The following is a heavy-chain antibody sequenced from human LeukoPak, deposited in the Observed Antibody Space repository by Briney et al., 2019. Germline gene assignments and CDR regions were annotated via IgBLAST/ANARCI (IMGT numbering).Heavy chain of an antibody. CDR1: GGTFSSYA. CDR2: IIPIFGTA. D-gene: IGHD3-22*01. J-gene: IGHJ4*02. Sequence: SVKVSCKASGGTFSSYAISWMRQAPGQGLEWMGGIIPIFGTANYAQKFQGRVTITTDESTSTAYKELSSLRSEDTAVYYCASLTNYYDSSGYYYENHVDYWGQGTLVTVSS. CDR3: ASLTNYYDSSGYYYENHVDY. V-gene: IGHV1-69*05.